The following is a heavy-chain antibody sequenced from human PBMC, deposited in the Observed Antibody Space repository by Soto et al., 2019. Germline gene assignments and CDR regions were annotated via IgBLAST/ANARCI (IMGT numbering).Heavy chain of an antibody. Sequence: QVQLQQWGAGLLKPSETLSLTCAVYGGSFSGYYWSWIRQPPGKGLEWIGEINHSGSTTYNPSLKSRVTTSVDTSKNQFSLTLSSVTAADTAVYYCARVGRSSGFDYWGQGTLVTVSS. J-gene: IGHJ4*02. CDR2: INHSGST. CDR1: GGSFSGYY. V-gene: IGHV4-34*01. CDR3: ARVGRSSGFDY. D-gene: IGHD6-19*01.